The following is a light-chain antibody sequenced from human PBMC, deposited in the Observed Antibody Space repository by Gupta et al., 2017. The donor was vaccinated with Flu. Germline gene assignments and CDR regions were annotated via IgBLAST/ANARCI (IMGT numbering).Light chain of an antibody. Sequence: EIVLTQSPGTLSLSPGERATLSCRASQSVNSAHLAWFQQKPGQAPRLLIYGASYRATGIPDRFSGSGYGTDFTLTIGRLEPEDFAVYYCQHYGSPPPWTFGQGTKVEIK. CDR3: QHYGSPPPWT. CDR2: GAS. CDR1: QSVNSAH. J-gene: IGKJ1*01. V-gene: IGKV3-20*01.